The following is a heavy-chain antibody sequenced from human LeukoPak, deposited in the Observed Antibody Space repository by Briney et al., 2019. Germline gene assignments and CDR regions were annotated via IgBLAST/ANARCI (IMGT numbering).Heavy chain of an antibody. D-gene: IGHD3-10*01. CDR1: GYTFTSYD. CDR3: ARDWPSWLGI. V-gene: IGHV1-8*01. Sequence: ASVKVSCKASGYTFTSYDVNWVRQATGQGLEWMGWMNPNSGNTGYAQKLQGRVTMTTDTSTSTAYMELRSLRSDDTAVYYCARDWPSWLGIWGQGTMVTVSS. CDR2: MNPNSGNT. J-gene: IGHJ3*02.